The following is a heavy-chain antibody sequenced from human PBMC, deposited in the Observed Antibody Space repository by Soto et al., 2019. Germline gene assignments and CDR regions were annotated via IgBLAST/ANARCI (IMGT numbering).Heavy chain of an antibody. J-gene: IGHJ4*02. CDR1: DFTFSSYA. D-gene: IGHD6-25*01. CDR2: ISGSGNRT. Sequence: GGSLRLSCEASDFTFSSYAMSWVRQAPGKGLEWVSSISGSGNRTYYADSVKGRFTISRDNSKNTLFLQMNSLRAEDTAVYYCARSREIIASAGSFDYWGQGTLVTVSS. V-gene: IGHV3-23*01. CDR3: ARSREIIASAGSFDY.